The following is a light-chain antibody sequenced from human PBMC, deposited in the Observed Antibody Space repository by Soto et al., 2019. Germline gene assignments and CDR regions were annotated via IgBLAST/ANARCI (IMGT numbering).Light chain of an antibody. CDR1: QDISNW. CDR2: TAS. CDR3: QQANNFPYT. V-gene: IGKV1-12*01. Sequence: DIQMTQSPSSVSASVGDRVTITCRASQDISNWLAWYQQKPGKAPKLLIYTASNLQSGVPSRFSGSGSGTDFTLTISSLQPEEFAIYYCQQANNFPYTFGQGTKLEI. J-gene: IGKJ2*01.